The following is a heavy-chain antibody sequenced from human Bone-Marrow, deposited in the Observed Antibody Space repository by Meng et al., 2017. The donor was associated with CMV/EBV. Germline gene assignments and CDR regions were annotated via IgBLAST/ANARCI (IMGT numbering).Heavy chain of an antibody. CDR2: IRDDGNDI. D-gene: IGHD2-2*01. V-gene: IGHV3-30*02. J-gene: IGHJ4*02. CDR1: GFTLNNFH. CDR3: ARDTKPDIVVVPAAIPFDY. Sequence: GESLKISCAMSGFTLNNFHMHWVRQAPGRGLEWVAFIRDDGNDIHYGDSVRGRFTISRDNSKNSLYLQMNSLRAEDTAVYYCARDTKPDIVVVPAAIPFDYWGQGTLVTVSS.